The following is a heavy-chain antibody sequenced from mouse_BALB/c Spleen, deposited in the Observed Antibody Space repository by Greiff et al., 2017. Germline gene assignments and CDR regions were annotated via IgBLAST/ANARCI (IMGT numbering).Heavy chain of an antibody. Sequence: QVQLKQSGAELVRPGTSVKVSCKASGYAFTNYLIEWVKQRPGQGLEWIGVINPGSGGTNYNEKFKGKATLTADKSSSTAYMQLSSLTSDDSAVYFCARYWDYYAMDYWGQGTSVTVSS. CDR1: GYAFTNYL. V-gene: IGHV1-54*01. J-gene: IGHJ4*01. D-gene: IGHD4-1*01. CDR3: ARYWDYYAMDY. CDR2: INPGSGGT.